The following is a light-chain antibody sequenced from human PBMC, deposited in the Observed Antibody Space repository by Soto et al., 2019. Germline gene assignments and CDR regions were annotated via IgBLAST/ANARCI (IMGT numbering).Light chain of an antibody. J-gene: IGLJ1*01. CDR2: GNS. CDR1: SSNIGAGYD. Sequence: QSALTQPPSVSGAPGQRVTISCTGSSSNIGAGYDVHWYQQLPGTAPKLLIYGNSNRPSGVPDRFSGSKSGTSASLAITGLQAEDDADYYCQSYDSSRSGYVFGTGTKVTVL. V-gene: IGLV1-40*01. CDR3: QSYDSSRSGYV.